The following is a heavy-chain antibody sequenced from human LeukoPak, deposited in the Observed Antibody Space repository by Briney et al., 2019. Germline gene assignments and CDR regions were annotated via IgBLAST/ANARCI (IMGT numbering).Heavy chain of an antibody. D-gene: IGHD5-24*01. CDR2: MNPNSGNT. CDR3: ALAERWFRGLFES. Sequence: ASVKVSCKASGYTFTSYDINWVRQATGQGLEWMGWMNPNSGNTGYAQKFQGRVTMTRDTSISTAYIGLSSLRSEDTAVYYCALAERWFRGLFESWGQGTLVTVSS. CDR1: GYTFTSYD. J-gene: IGHJ4*02. V-gene: IGHV1-8*01.